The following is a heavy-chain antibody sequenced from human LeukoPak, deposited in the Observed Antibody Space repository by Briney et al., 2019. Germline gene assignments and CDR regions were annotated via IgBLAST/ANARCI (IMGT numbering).Heavy chain of an antibody. V-gene: IGHV3-74*01. J-gene: IGHJ6*02. CDR1: GFTFSSYW. CDR2: INSDGSST. Sequence: GGSLRLSCAASGFTFSSYWMHWVRQAPGKGLVWVSRINSDGSSTSYADSVKGRFTISRDNAKNTLYLQMNSLRAEDTAVYYCADWNPYYYGMDVWGQGTTVTVPS. CDR3: ADWNPYYYGMDV. D-gene: IGHD1-1*01.